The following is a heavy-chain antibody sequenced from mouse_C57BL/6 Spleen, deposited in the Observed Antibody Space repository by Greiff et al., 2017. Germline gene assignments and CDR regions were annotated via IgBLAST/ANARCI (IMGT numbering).Heavy chain of an antibody. CDR3: ARSPYGSSFDWYFDV. J-gene: IGHJ1*03. D-gene: IGHD1-1*01. CDR1: GFTFTDYY. V-gene: IGHV7-3*01. Sequence: EVHLVESGGGLVQPGGSLSLSCAASGFTFTDYYMSWVRQPPGKALEWLGFIRNKANGYTTEYSASVKGRFTISRDNSQSILYLQMNALRAEDSATYYCARSPYGSSFDWYFDVWGTGTTVTVSS. CDR2: IRNKANGYTT.